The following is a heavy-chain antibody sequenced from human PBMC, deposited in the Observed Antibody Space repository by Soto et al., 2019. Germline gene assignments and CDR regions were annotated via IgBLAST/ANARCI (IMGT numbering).Heavy chain of an antibody. CDR3: ASEYCGGDCYSAARYDMDV. J-gene: IGHJ6*02. Sequence: ASVKVSCKASGYTFTSYAMHWVRQAPGQRLEWMGWINAGNGNTKYSQKFQGRVTITRDTSASTAYMELSSLRSEDTAVYYCASEYCGGDCYSAARYDMDVWGHGTTVTV. V-gene: IGHV1-3*01. CDR2: INAGNGNT. CDR1: GYTFTSYA. D-gene: IGHD2-21*02.